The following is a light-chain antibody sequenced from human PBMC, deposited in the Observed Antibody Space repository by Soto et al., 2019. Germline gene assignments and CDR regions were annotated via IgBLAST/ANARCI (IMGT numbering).Light chain of an antibody. CDR3: QQFGNSQFN. CDR2: DES. V-gene: IGKV3-20*01. CDR1: QSVGSY. J-gene: IGKJ4*01. Sequence: IVVTQSPDTLCLSPGERASLFCMASQSVGSYLAWYKQKHGQAPRLLIYDESSRATGIQDRFSGSGSGKDFTIRISRMENEDFEVYYCQQFGNSQFNCGGGNKV.